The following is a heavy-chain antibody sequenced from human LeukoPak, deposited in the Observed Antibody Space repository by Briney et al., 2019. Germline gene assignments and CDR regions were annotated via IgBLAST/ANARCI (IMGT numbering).Heavy chain of an antibody. CDR3: ARGATYYYYGMDV. J-gene: IGHJ6*02. D-gene: IGHD1-26*01. CDR2: IYSGGST. CDR1: GFTVSSNY. V-gene: IGHV3-66*01. Sequence: GGSLRLSCAASGFTVSSNYMSWVRQAPGKGLEWVSVIYSGGSTYYADSVKGRFTISRDNSKNTLYLQMNSLRAADTAVYYCARGATYYYYGMDVWGQGTTVTVSS.